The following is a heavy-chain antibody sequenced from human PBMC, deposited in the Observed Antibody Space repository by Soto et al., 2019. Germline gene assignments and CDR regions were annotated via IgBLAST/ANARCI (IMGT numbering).Heavy chain of an antibody. CDR1: GYTFTSYD. CDR3: ARGSSGIWGYYYYGMDV. Sequence: ASLKGYCKASGYTFTSYDINWVRQATGQGLEWMGWMNPNSGNTGYAQKFQGRVTMTRNTSISTAYMELSSLRSEDTAVYYCARGSSGIWGYYYYGMDVWGQGTTVTVSS. CDR2: MNPNSGNT. D-gene: IGHD3-10*01. J-gene: IGHJ6*02. V-gene: IGHV1-8*01.